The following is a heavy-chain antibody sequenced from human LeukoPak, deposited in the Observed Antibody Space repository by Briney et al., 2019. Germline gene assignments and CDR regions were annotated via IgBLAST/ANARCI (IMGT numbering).Heavy chain of an antibody. J-gene: IGHJ5*02. CDR3: ARDWANIVVVVAATPATWFDP. CDR2: ISYDGSNK. V-gene: IGHV3-30-3*01. D-gene: IGHD2-15*01. Sequence: PGRSLRLSCAASGFTFSSYAMHWVRQAPGKGLEWVAVISYDGSNKYYADSVKGRFTISRDNSKNTLHLQTNSLRAEDAAVYYCARDWANIVVVVAATPATWFDPWGQGTLVTVSS. CDR1: GFTFSSYA.